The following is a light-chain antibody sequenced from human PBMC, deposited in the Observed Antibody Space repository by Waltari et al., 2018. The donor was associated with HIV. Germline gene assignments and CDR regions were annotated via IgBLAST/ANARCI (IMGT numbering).Light chain of an antibody. CDR1: SSDVGAYMY. J-gene: IGLJ2*01. CDR2: EVS. Sequence: QSALTQPAPVSGSPGQSITISCTGTSSDVGAYMYVSWYQQHADKAPKLIIFEVSNRPSGISNRFSGSKSGNTASLTISGLQTEDEADYYCASFTTNRILVFGGGTKVTVL. CDR3: ASFTTNRILV. V-gene: IGLV2-14*01.